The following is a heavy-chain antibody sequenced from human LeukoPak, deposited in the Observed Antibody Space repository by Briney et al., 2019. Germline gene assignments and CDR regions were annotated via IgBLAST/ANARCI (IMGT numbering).Heavy chain of an antibody. CDR3: AKDYFLRITMIVVVMPDY. D-gene: IGHD3-22*01. Sequence: PGGSLRLSCAAYGFTFSSYGMHWVRQAPGKGLEWVAFIRYDGSNKYYADSVKGRFTISRDNSKNTLYLQMNSLRAEDTAVYYCAKDYFLRITMIVVVMPDYWGQGTLVTVSS. CDR2: IRYDGSNK. CDR1: GFTFSSYG. J-gene: IGHJ4*02. V-gene: IGHV3-30*02.